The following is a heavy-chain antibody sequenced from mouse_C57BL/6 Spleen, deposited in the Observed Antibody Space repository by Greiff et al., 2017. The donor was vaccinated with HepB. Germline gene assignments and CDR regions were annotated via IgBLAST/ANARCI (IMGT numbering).Heavy chain of an antibody. Sequence: QVQLKQSGAELVKPGASVKMSCKASGYTFTSYWITWVKQRPGQGLEWIGDIYPGSGSTNYNEKFKSKATLTVDTSSSTAYMQLSSLTSEDSAVYYCARTAQALYYFDYWGQGTTLTVSS. CDR2: IYPGSGST. D-gene: IGHD3-2*02. J-gene: IGHJ2*01. CDR1: GYTFTSYW. V-gene: IGHV1-55*01. CDR3: ARTAQALYYFDY.